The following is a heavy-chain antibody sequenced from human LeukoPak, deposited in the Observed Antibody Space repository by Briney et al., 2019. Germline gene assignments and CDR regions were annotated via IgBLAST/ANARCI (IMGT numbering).Heavy chain of an antibody. D-gene: IGHD6-6*01. CDR3: ARSIAPRRWFDP. V-gene: IGHV1-69*04. CDR1: GYTFTSYG. J-gene: IGHJ5*02. Sequence: ASVKVSCKASGYTFTSYGISWVRQAPGQGLEWMGRIIPILGIANYAQKFQGRVTITADKSTSTAYMELSSLRSEDTAVYYCARSIAPRRWFDPWGQGTLVTVSS. CDR2: IIPILGIA.